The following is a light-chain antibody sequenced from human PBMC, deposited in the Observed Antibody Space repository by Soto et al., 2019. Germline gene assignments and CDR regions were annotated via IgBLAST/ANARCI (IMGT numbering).Light chain of an antibody. J-gene: IGLJ2*01. V-gene: IGLV3-1*01. Sequence: SYDLTQPPSVSVSPGQTASITCSGDKLGDKYGCWYQQKPGQSPVLVMYRDTKRPSGIPERFSGSNSGNTTTLTISGTQAMDEADYYCQAWDRNTVVFGGGTKLTVL. CDR2: RDT. CDR3: QAWDRNTVV. CDR1: KLGDKY.